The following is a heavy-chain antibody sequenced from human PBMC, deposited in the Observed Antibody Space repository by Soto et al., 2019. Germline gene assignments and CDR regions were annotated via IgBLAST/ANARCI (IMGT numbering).Heavy chain of an antibody. CDR2: ISGSGGST. V-gene: IGHV3-23*01. Sequence: GESLKISCAASGFTFSSYAMSWVRQAPGKGLEWVSAISGSGGSTYYADSVKGRFTISRDNSKNTLYLQMNSLRAEDTAVYYCAKDRRLFNWNDVGLFDYWGQGTLVTVSS. D-gene: IGHD1-1*01. CDR1: GFTFSSYA. J-gene: IGHJ4*02. CDR3: AKDRRLFNWNDVGLFDY.